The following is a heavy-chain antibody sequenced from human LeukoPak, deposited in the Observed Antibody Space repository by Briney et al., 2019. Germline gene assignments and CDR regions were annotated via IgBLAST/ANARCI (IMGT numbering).Heavy chain of an antibody. CDR2: IFYSGST. J-gene: IGHJ4*02. Sequence: PSETLSLTCTVSGGSINNYYWSWIRQPPGKGLEWIGYIFYSGSTNYNPSLKSRVTISVDTSKNQFSLKLSSVTAADTAVYYCARSYWFDYWGPGTLVTVSS. D-gene: IGHD2-8*02. CDR1: GGSINNYY. CDR3: ARSYWFDY. V-gene: IGHV4-59*01.